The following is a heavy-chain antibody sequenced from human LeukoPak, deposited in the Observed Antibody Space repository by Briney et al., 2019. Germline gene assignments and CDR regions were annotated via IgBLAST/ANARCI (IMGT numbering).Heavy chain of an antibody. CDR1: GGSISSYY. CDR3: ASIGSSSKNWFGP. J-gene: IGHJ5*02. V-gene: IGHV4-4*09. D-gene: IGHD6-6*01. Sequence: SETLSLTCTVSGGSISSYYWSWIRQPPGKGLEWIGYIYTSGSTNYNPSLKSRVTISVDTSKNQFSLKLSSVTAADTAVYYCASIGSSSKNWFGPWGQGTLVTVSS. CDR2: IYTSGST.